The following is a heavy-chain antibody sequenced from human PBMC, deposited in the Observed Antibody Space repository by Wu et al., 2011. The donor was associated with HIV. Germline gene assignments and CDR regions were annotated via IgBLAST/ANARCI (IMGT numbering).Heavy chain of an antibody. CDR1: GGTFSSYA. J-gene: IGHJ5*02. CDR3: ARGRKRGPPNWFDP. Sequence: QVQLVQSGAEVKKPGSSVKVSCKASGGTFSSYAIFWVRQAPGQGLEWMGRIIPSFAIADNAQKFQGRVTVTADESTTTAYMELSSLRCEDTAVYYCARGRKRGPPNWFDPWGQGTLVIVSS. V-gene: IGHV1-69*15. CDR2: IIPSFAIA.